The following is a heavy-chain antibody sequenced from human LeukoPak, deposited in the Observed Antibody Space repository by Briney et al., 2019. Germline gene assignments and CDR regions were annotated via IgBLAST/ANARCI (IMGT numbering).Heavy chain of an antibody. D-gene: IGHD2-15*01. Sequence: SETLSLTCTVSGYSISSGYYWGWIRQPPGKGLGWVGSIYHSGSTYYNPSLKSRVTISVDRSKNQFSLRLSSVTAADTAVYYCARGDIVVVVAASFFDYWGQGTLVTVSS. CDR1: GYSISSGYY. V-gene: IGHV4-38-2*02. CDR3: ARGDIVVVVAASFFDY. J-gene: IGHJ4*02. CDR2: IYHSGST.